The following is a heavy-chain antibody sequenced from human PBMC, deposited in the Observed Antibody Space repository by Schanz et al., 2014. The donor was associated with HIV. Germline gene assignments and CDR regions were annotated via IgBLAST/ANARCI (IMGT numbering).Heavy chain of an antibody. CDR1: GFTVSSIY. J-gene: IGHJ6*02. CDR2: IYSGGTT. CDR3: ARDLGIVVVPATGAGMDV. Sequence: EVQLVETGGRLIQPGGSLRLSCAASGFTVSSIYMSWVRQAPGRGLEWVSVIYSGGTTYYADSVKGRFTISRDNSKNTLYLQMNSLRAEDTAVYYCARDLGIVVVPATGAGMDVWGQGTTVTVSS. D-gene: IGHD2-2*01. V-gene: IGHV3-53*05.